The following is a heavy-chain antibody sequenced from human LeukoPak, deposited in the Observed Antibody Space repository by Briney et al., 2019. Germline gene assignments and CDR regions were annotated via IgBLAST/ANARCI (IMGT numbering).Heavy chain of an antibody. V-gene: IGHV4-31*03. D-gene: IGHD3-16*01. J-gene: IGHJ6*02. Sequence: SETLSLTCTVSGGSISSGGYYWIWIRQHPGKGLEWIGYTYYSGSTYYNPSLKSRVTIPVDTSKNQLSLNLSSVTAADTAVYYCARDLSDDGSPYTHYGMAVWGQGTTVTVSS. CDR2: TYYSGST. CDR1: GGSISSGGYY. CDR3: ARDLSDDGSPYTHYGMAV.